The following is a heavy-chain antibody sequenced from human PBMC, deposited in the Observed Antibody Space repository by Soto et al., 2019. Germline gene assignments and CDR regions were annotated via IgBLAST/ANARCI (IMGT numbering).Heavy chain of an antibody. D-gene: IGHD3-9*01. Sequence: GAPVKGSCKASGYTFGHFYITWVRQAPGQGLEWMGAISPHNRNTNYAEKFRGRVTITTDTSTTTAYMELRSLRSDDTAVYYCARDEGGYYILSGYYKADHLDQSGRGALVTGSS. V-gene: IGHV1-18*01. CDR3: ARDEGGYYILSGYYKADHLDQ. J-gene: IGHJ4*01. CDR1: GYTFGHFY. CDR2: ISPHNRNT.